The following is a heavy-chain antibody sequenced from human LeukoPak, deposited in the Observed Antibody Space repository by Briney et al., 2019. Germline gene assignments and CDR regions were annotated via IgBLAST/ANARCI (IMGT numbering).Heavy chain of an antibody. CDR2: IYYSGST. D-gene: IGHD1-26*01. J-gene: IGHJ4*02. Sequence: PLETLSLTCTVSGGSISISSYYWGWIRQPPGKGLEWIGSIYYSGSTYYNPSLKSRVTISVDTSKNQFSLKLSSVTAADTAVYYCARGVGATDYFDYWGQGTLVTVSS. CDR1: GGSISISSYY. V-gene: IGHV4-39*07. CDR3: ARGVGATDYFDY.